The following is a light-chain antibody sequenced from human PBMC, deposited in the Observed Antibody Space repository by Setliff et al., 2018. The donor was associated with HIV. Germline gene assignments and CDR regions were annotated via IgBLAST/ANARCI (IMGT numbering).Light chain of an antibody. CDR3: CSNTGSNTYV. Sequence: SALTQPASVSGSPGQSITISCSGTRNDVGRYGLVSWYQQHPGKAPKLMIYQASRRPSGVSNRFSASKSGNTASLTISGLQAEDEADYYCCSNTGSNTYVFGTGTKVTVL. V-gene: IGLV2-23*01. J-gene: IGLJ1*01. CDR1: RNDVGRYGL. CDR2: QAS.